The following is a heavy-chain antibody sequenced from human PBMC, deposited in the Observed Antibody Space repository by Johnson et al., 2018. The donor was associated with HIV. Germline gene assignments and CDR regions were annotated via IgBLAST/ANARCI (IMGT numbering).Heavy chain of an antibody. V-gene: IGHV3-7*03. CDR2: IKQDGSEK. D-gene: IGHD1-26*01. CDR1: GFTFSTYV. Sequence: VQLVESGGGVVQPGRSLRLSCAASGFTFSTYVMYWVRQAPGKGLEWVANIKQDGSEKYYVDSVKGRFTISRDNAKNSLYLQMNSLRAEDTALYYCATGENLKWELRFVDAFDIWGQGTMVTVSS. CDR3: ATGENLKWELRFVDAFDI. J-gene: IGHJ3*02.